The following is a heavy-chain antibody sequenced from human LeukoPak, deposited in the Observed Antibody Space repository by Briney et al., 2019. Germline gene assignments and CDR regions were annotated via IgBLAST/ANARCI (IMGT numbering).Heavy chain of an antibody. D-gene: IGHD3-22*01. V-gene: IGHV3-30*04. J-gene: IGHJ2*01. Sequence: PGGSLRLSCAASGFTFSSYAMHWVRQAPGKGLEWVAVISYDGSNKYYADSVKGRFTISRDNSKNTLCLQMNSLRAEDTAVYYCARLSPVTMIVVSYWYFDLWGRGTLVTVSS. CDR1: GFTFSSYA. CDR3: ARLSPVTMIVVSYWYFDL. CDR2: ISYDGSNK.